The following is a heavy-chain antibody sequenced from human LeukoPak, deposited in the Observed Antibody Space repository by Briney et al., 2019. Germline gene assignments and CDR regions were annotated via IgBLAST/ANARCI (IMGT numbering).Heavy chain of an antibody. Sequence: SETLSLTCTVSGGSISNYYLSWIRQPAGKGLEWIGRIYTSGSTNYNPSLKGRITMSVDTSKHQFSLKLSSVTAADTAVYYCARDSSRTFDYWGQGTLVTVSS. J-gene: IGHJ4*02. CDR1: GGSISNYY. D-gene: IGHD2-2*01. CDR3: ARDSSRTFDY. V-gene: IGHV4-4*07. CDR2: IYTSGST.